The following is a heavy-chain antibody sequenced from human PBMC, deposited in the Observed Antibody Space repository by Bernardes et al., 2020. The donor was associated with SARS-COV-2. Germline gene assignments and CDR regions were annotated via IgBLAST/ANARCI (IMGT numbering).Heavy chain of an antibody. CDR2: ISGSGRST. V-gene: IGHV3-23*01. D-gene: IGHD3-10*01. CDR3: AIRGFGVSCQRLWFGERCGMDV. J-gene: IGHJ6*02. CDR1: AFSFDTHA. Sequence: GGSLRLSCAASAFSFDTHAMTWVRQAPGKGLEWVSGISGSGRSTYYADSVKGRFTISRDNSKNTLYLQINSLRVEDTAIYYCAIRGFGVSCQRLWFGERCGMDVWGQGTTVIVSS.